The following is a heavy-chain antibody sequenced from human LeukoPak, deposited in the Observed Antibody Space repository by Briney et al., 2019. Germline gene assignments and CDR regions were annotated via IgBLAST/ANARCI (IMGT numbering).Heavy chain of an antibody. CDR2: ISGSGGST. D-gene: IGHD1-26*01. Sequence: PGGSLRLSCAASGFTFSSYAMNWVRQAPGKGLEWVSAISGSGGSTYYADSVQGRFTISRDNSKNTLYLQMNSLRAEDTAVYYCANLGIVGLVLELRGGFDLWGQGTLVSVSS. J-gene: IGHJ5*02. V-gene: IGHV3-23*01. CDR1: GFTFSSYA. CDR3: ANLGIVGLVLELRGGFDL.